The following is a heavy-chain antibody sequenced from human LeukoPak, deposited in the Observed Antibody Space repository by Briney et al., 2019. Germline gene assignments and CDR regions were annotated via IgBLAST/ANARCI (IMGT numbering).Heavy chain of an antibody. CDR3: AKDGYCSDGSCYVNFFDY. CDR1: GFAFNRYG. CDR2: ISYDGSNK. D-gene: IGHD2-15*01. V-gene: IGHV3-30*18. J-gene: IGHJ4*02. Sequence: GGSLRLSCAASGFAFNRYGMHWVRQAPGKGLEWVALISYDGSNKYYADSVKGRFTISRDNSKNTLYLQTDSLRAEDTAVYYCAKDGYCSDGSCYVNFFDYWGQGTLVTVSS.